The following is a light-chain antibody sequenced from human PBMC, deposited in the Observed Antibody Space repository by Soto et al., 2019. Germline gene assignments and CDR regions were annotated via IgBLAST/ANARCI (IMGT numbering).Light chain of an antibody. CDR1: QSVSRD. V-gene: IGKV3-15*01. Sequence: EIVLTQSPATLSVSPGERATLSFSASQSVSRDLAWYQQKPGQAPRLLIYGASTRAPSIPARFSGSGSGTDFTLTISSLQSEDFAVYYCQQYDKWPTWTFGQGTKVDNK. J-gene: IGKJ1*01. CDR3: QQYDKWPTWT. CDR2: GAS.